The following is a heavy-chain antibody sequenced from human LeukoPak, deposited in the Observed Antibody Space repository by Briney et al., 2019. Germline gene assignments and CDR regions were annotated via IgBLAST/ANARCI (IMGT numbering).Heavy chain of an antibody. J-gene: IGHJ4*02. Sequence: GRSLRLSCAASGFTFEDYAMHWVRQAPGKGLEWVAVIWYDGSNKYYADSVKGRFTISRDNSKNTLYLQMNSLRAEDTAVYYCARSYYYDRKSGYFDYWGQGTLVTVSS. V-gene: IGHV3-33*08. CDR1: GFTFEDYA. CDR2: IWYDGSNK. CDR3: ARSYYYDRKSGYFDY. D-gene: IGHD3-22*01.